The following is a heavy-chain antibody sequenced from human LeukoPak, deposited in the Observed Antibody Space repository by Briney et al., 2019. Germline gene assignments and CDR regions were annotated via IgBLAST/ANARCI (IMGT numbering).Heavy chain of an antibody. V-gene: IGHV3-53*04. CDR3: ARGGPYYDSSGHYYFDH. D-gene: IGHD3-22*01. J-gene: IGHJ4*02. Sequence: PGGSLRVSCAVSGFTVSSNYMSWVRQAPGKGLEWVSVIYSGGDTYYADSVKGRCTISRHNSQDTLYLQMNSLRAEDTALYYCARGGPYYDSSGHYYFDHWGQGTLVTVSS. CDR2: IYSGGDT. CDR1: GFTVSSNY.